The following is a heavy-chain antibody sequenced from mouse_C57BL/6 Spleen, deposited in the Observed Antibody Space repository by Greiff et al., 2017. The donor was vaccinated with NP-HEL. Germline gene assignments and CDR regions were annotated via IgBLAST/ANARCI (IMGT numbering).Heavy chain of an antibody. V-gene: IGHV1-50*01. Sequence: QVQLKQPGAELVKPGASVKLSCKASGYTFTSYWMQWVKQRPGQGLEWIGEIDPSDSYTNYNQKFKGKATLTVDTSSSTAYMQLSSLTSEDSAVYYCARRGYYGSSPDYWGQGTTLTVSS. CDR1: GYTFTSYW. CDR3: ARRGYYGSSPDY. D-gene: IGHD1-1*01. J-gene: IGHJ2*01. CDR2: IDPSDSYT.